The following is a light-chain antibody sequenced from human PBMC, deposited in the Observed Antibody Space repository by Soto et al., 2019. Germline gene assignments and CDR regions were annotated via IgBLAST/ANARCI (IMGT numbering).Light chain of an antibody. V-gene: IGKV3-20*01. Sequence: DIVLTQSPGTLALSPGERATLSCRASQSVSTNNLAWYQRKPGQAPRLLIDRASSRPTDSPARFSGSGSATDFTLTITSLERDDFAVYYCQQYGSSPPTFGQGTKVEI. J-gene: IGKJ1*01. CDR1: QSVSTNN. CDR2: RAS. CDR3: QQYGSSPPT.